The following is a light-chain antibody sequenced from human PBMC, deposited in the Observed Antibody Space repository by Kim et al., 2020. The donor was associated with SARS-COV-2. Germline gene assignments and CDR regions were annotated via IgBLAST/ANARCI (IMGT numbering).Light chain of an antibody. V-gene: IGLV1-44*01. CDR2: TTD. Sequence: QSVLTQPPSTSGAPGQRVSISCSGSRSDIGSNTVNWYQQLPGTAPKLLVYTTDQRPSGVPDRFSGSKSGTSASLAISGLQSDDEADYYCAAWHDSLNGWVFGGGTKVTVL. J-gene: IGLJ3*02. CDR3: AAWHDSLNGWV. CDR1: RSDIGSNT.